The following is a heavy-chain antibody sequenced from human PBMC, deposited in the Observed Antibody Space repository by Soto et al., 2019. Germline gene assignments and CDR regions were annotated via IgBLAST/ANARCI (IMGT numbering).Heavy chain of an antibody. CDR2: IYYSGST. J-gene: IGHJ6*03. CDR3: ARLTKREDTAMVWGYYYYMDV. V-gene: IGHV4-59*08. CDR1: GGSISSYY. Sequence: PSETLSLTCTVSGGSISSYYGSWIRQPPGKGLEWIGYIYYSGSTNYNPSLKSRVTISVDTSKNQFSLKLSSVTAADTAVYYCARLTKREDTAMVWGYYYYMDVWGKGTTVTVS. D-gene: IGHD5-18*01.